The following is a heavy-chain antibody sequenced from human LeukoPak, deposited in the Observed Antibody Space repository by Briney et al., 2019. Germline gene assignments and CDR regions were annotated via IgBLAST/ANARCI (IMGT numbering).Heavy chain of an antibody. CDR3: ARARGYSYGYLDY. J-gene: IGHJ4*02. CDR2: IYHSGST. D-gene: IGHD5-18*01. V-gene: IGHV4-38-2*01. CDR1: GYSISSGYY. Sequence: SETLSLTCAVSGYSISSGYYWGWIRQPPGKGLEWIGGIYHSGSTYYNPSLKSRVTISVDTSKNQFSLKLSSVTAADTAVYYCARARGYSYGYLDYWGQGTLVTVSS.